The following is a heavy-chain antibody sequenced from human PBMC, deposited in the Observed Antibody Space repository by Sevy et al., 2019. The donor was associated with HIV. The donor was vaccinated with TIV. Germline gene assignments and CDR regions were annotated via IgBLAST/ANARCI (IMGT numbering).Heavy chain of an antibody. J-gene: IGHJ4*02. CDR3: ARDLEFYDYGDYGPAFMPDY. CDR1: GFTFSTYG. CDR2: IWFDGSNT. Sequence: GGSLRLSCAASGFTFSTYGMHWVRQAPGKGLEWVAVIWFDGSNTYYADSVKGGFTISRDIAKNTLHLQMNSLRVEDMAVYYCARDLEFYDYGDYGPAFMPDYWGQGTLVTVSS. V-gene: IGHV3-33*01. D-gene: IGHD4-17*01.